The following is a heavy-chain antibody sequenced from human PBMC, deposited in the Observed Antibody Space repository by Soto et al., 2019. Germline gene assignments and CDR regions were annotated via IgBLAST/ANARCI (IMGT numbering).Heavy chain of an antibody. Sequence: ASVKVSCKASGYTFTSYGISWVRQAPGQGLEWMGWISAYNGNTNYAQKLQGRVTMTTDTSTSTAYMELRSLRSDDTAVYYCARDFREYCSGGSCYPGYYWGQGTLVTVSS. V-gene: IGHV1-18*01. D-gene: IGHD2-15*01. J-gene: IGHJ4*02. CDR2: ISAYNGNT. CDR3: ARDFREYCSGGSCYPGYY. CDR1: GYTFTSYG.